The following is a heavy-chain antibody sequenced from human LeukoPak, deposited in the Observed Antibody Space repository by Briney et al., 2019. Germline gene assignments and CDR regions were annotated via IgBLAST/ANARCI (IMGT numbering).Heavy chain of an antibody. D-gene: IGHD4-17*01. CDR2: IYTSGST. CDR1: GGSISSGSYY. Sequence: PSQTLSLTCTVSGGSISSGSYYWSWIRQPAGKGLEWIGRIYTSGSTNYNPSLKSRVTISVDTSKNQFSLKLSSVTAADTAVYYCARDSYGDQLRPRVVWFDPWGQGTLVTVSS. CDR3: ARDSYGDQLRPRVVWFDP. V-gene: IGHV4-61*02. J-gene: IGHJ5*02.